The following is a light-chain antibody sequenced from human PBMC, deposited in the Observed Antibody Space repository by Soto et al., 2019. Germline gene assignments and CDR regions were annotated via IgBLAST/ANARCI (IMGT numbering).Light chain of an antibody. CDR1: QSLIHSDGNTY. CDR3: MQGTHWPWT. CDR2: EVS. J-gene: IGKJ1*01. V-gene: IGKV2-30*02. Sequence: DVVMTQSPLSLPVTLGQPASISCRSSQSLIHSDGNTYLSWFQQRPGQSPRRLIYEVSDRDSGVPDRFNGSGSGTEFTLKISRVEAEDVGVYYCMQGTHWPWTFGQGTEVEIK.